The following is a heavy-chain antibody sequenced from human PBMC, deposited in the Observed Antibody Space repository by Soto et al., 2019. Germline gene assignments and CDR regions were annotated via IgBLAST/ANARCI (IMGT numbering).Heavy chain of an antibody. CDR1: GGSISSSSYY. CDR3: ARIVGATQSPYYFDY. D-gene: IGHD1-26*01. Sequence: SETLSLTCTVSGGSISSSSYYWGWIRQPPGKGLEWIGSIYYSGSTYYNPSLKSRVTISVDTSKNQFSLKLSSVTAAGTAVYYCARIVGATQSPYYFDYWGQGTLVTVSS. J-gene: IGHJ4*02. V-gene: IGHV4-39*01. CDR2: IYYSGST.